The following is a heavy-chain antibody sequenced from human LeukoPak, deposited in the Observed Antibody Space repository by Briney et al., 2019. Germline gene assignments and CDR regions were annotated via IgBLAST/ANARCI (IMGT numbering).Heavy chain of an antibody. CDR2: IYYSGST. V-gene: IGHV4-39*01. Sequence: SETLSLTCTVSGGSISSSSYYWGWIRRPPGKGLEWIGSIYYSGSTYYNPSLKSRVTISVDTSKNQFSPKLSSVTAADTAVYYCARVQRWELLSAAYYFDYWGQGTLVTVSS. J-gene: IGHJ4*02. CDR3: ARVQRWELLSAAYYFDY. CDR1: GGSISSSSYY. D-gene: IGHD1-26*01.